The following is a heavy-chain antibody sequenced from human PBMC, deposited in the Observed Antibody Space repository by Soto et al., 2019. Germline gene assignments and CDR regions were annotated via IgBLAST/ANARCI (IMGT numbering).Heavy chain of an antibody. D-gene: IGHD3-3*01. CDR1: GFTFSSYE. J-gene: IGHJ3*02. Sequence: GGSLRLSCAASGFTFSSYEMNWVRQAPGKGLEWVSYISSSGSTIYYADSVKGRFTISRDNAKNSLYLQMNSLRAEDTAVYYCARDGVGDYDFWSGYYVDAFDIWGQGTMVTVSS. CDR2: ISSSGSTI. CDR3: ARDGVGDYDFWSGYYVDAFDI. V-gene: IGHV3-48*03.